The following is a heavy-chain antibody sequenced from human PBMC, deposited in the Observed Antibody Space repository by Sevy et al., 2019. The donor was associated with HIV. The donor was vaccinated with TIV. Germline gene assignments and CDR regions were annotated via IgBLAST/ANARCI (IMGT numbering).Heavy chain of an antibody. CDR1: GFTFSNAW. D-gene: IGHD1-7*01. CDR3: TTDIYNWNYRPYPTTQSS. CDR2: IKSKTDGGTT. J-gene: IGHJ4*02. Sequence: GGSLRLSCAASGFTFSNAWMNWVRQAPGKGLEWVGRIKSKTDGGTTDNAAPVKSRFTISRDDSKNRLYVQMNSLKSEETAGYYSTTDIYNWNYRPYPTTQSSWGQGALVTVSS. V-gene: IGHV3-15*07.